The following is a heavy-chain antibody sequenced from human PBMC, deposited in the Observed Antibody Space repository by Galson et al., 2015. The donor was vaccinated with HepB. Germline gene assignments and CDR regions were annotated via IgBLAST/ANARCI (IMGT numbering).Heavy chain of an antibody. Sequence: SLRLSCAASGFTFSNAWMSWVRQAPGKGLEWVGRIKSKTDGGTTDYAAPVKGRFTISRDDSKNTLYLQMNSLKTEDTAVYYCTPDEDIVVVPAAIPFDYWGQGTLVTVSS. J-gene: IGHJ4*02. CDR3: TPDEDIVVVPAAIPFDY. V-gene: IGHV3-15*01. CDR1: GFTFSNAW. D-gene: IGHD2-2*01. CDR2: IKSKTDGGTT.